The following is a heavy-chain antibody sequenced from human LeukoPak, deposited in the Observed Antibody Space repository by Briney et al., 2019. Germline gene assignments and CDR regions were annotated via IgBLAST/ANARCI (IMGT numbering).Heavy chain of an antibody. CDR2: ITDSGGST. J-gene: IGHJ4*02. D-gene: IGHD6-6*01. Sequence: RGALRLSCAASGFTFSSYAMSWGRQAPGEGLGGFSAITDSGGSTYHADSVKSRFTISRDNSKDTLYLQMNSLRAEDTAVYYCAKGSSSSRPYYFDYWGQGTLVTVSS. CDR3: AKGSSSSRPYYFDY. CDR1: GFTFSSYA. V-gene: IGHV3-23*01.